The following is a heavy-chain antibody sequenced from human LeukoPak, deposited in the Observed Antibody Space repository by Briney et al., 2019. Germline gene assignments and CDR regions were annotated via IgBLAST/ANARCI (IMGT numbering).Heavy chain of an antibody. Sequence: GGSLRLSCAASGFTFSRYWMHWVRQAPGKGLVWVSRINSDGSSTNYVDSVKGRFTISRDNAKNTLYLQMNSLRAEDTAVYYCARGKTPAVTTPFDSRGQGTLVTVSS. V-gene: IGHV3-74*01. CDR2: INSDGSST. CDR1: GFTFSRYW. J-gene: IGHJ4*02. D-gene: IGHD4-17*01. CDR3: ARGKTPAVTTPFDS.